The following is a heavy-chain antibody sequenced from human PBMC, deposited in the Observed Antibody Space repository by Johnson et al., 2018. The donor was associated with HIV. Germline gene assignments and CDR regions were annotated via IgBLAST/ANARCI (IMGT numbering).Heavy chain of an antibody. J-gene: IGHJ3*02. CDR1: GFTFSSYW. CDR3: AKDFSGYSGYGDAFDI. D-gene: IGHD5-12*01. V-gene: IGHV3-7*01. Sequence: EQLVESGGGLVQPGGSLRLSCAASGFTFSSYWMSWVRQAPGKGLEWVANIKQDGSEKYYVDSVKGRFTISRDNAKNSLYLQMNSLRAEDTAVYYCAKDFSGYSGYGDAFDIWGQGTMVTVSS. CDR2: IKQDGSEK.